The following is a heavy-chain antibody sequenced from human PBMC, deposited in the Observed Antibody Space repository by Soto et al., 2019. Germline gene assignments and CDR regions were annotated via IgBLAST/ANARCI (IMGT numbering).Heavy chain of an antibody. J-gene: IGHJ6*02. D-gene: IGHD4-4*01. CDR2: IYPGDSDT. CDR3: ARQSWTTVHYYYYGMDV. V-gene: IGHV5-51*01. Sequence: GESLKISCKGSGYRFTSYWIGWVRQMPGKGLERMGIIYPGDSDTRYSPSFQGQVTISADKSISTAYLQWSSLKASDTAMYYCARQSWTTVHYYYYGMDVWGQGTTVTVSS. CDR1: GYRFTSYW.